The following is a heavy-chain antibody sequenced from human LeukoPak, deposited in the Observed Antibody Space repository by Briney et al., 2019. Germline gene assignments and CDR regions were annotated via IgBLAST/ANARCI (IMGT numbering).Heavy chain of an antibody. CDR3: ASQVAGYCSSTSCLDAFDV. V-gene: IGHV5-51*01. CDR1: GYSFTSYW. Sequence: GESLKISCKGSGYSFTSYWIGWGRQMPGKGLEWMGFIYPGDSDLRYSPSFQGQVTISADKSISTSYLQWSSLKASATAMYYCASQVAGYCSSTSCLDAFDVCGQGTMVTVSS. CDR2: IYPGDSDL. D-gene: IGHD2-2*01. J-gene: IGHJ3*01.